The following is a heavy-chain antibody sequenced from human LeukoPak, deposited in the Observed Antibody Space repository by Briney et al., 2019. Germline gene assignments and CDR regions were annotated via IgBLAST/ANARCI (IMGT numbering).Heavy chain of an antibody. D-gene: IGHD3-10*01. J-gene: IGHJ6*02. Sequence: SQTLSLTCTVSGGSISGINYYWTWIRQPAGKGLEWIGRIYTTGSSNYNPSLKTRVTISVDTSNNQFSLKLSSVPAADTAVYYCARVSPSGVWDLWRQGTTVTVSS. CDR2: IYTTGSS. CDR1: GGSISGINYY. V-gene: IGHV4-61*02. CDR3: ARVSPSGVWDL.